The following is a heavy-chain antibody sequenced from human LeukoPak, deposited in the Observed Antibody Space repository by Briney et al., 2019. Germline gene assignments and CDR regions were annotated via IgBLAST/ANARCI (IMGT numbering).Heavy chain of an antibody. Sequence: ASLKVSCEVSGYTLTELSMHGVPHTPGGGVWCGGGFYPEDGETIYAQKFQSRVTMTEDTSTDTAYMALSSLRSEETGVYYCAPSGYGENEEGTVYFDYWGQGTLVTVSS. CDR2: FYPEDGET. CDR3: APSGYGENEEGTVYFDY. CDR1: GYTLTELS. J-gene: IGHJ4*02. V-gene: IGHV1-24*01. D-gene: IGHD5-12*01.